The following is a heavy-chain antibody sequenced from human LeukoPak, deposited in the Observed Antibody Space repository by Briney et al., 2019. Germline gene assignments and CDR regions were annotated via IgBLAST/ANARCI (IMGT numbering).Heavy chain of an antibody. D-gene: IGHD3-22*01. Sequence: ASVKVSCKASGYTFTSYGISWVRQAPGQGLEWMGWIIAYNGNTNYAQKLQGRVTMTTDTSTSTAYMELRSLRSDDTAVYYCARAGDYYDSSGSRFDSWGQGNLVTVSS. J-gene: IGHJ4*02. CDR1: GYTFTSYG. CDR3: ARAGDYYDSSGSRFDS. CDR2: IIAYNGNT. V-gene: IGHV1-18*01.